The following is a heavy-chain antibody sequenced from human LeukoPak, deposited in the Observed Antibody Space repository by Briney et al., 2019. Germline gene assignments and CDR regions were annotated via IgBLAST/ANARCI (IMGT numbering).Heavy chain of an antibody. D-gene: IGHD3-22*01. CDR3: ARTDSSYRGYFGY. J-gene: IGHJ4*02. CDR2: IYHSGST. V-gene: IGHV4-30-2*01. Sequence: SETLSLTCAVSGGSISSGGYSWSWIRQPPGKGLEWIGYIYHSGSTYYNPSLKSRVTISVDRSKNQFSLKLSSVTAADTAVYYCARTDSSYRGYFGYWGQGTPVTVSS. CDR1: GGSISSGGYS.